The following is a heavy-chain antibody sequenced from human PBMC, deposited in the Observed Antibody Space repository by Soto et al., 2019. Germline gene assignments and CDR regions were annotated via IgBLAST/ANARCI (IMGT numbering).Heavy chain of an antibody. CDR3: ARSGTAARHVWFDP. CDR1: GYSFTSYW. J-gene: IGHJ5*02. Sequence: GESLKISCKGSGYSFTSYWIGWVRQMPGKGLEWMGIIYPGDSDTRSSPAFQGQVTITTNKSISTAYLQWSSLKASDTAMYYCARSGTAARHVWFDPWGQGTLVTVSS. CDR2: IYPGDSDT. D-gene: IGHD3-10*01. V-gene: IGHV5-51*01.